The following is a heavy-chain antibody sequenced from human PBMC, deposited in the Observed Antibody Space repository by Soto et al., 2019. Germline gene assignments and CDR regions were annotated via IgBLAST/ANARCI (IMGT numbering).Heavy chain of an antibody. CDR2: IYYSGST. D-gene: IGHD2-2*01. J-gene: IGHJ6*02. V-gene: IGHV4-31*03. Sequence: QVQLQESGPGLVKPSQTLSLTCTVSGGSISSGGYYWSWIRQHPGKGLEWIGYIYYSGSTYYNPSLKSRVTISVDPSKNQFSLKLSSVTAADTAVYYCARFIVVVPAAMVGDYYGMDVWGQGTTVTVSS. CDR3: ARFIVVVPAAMVGDYYGMDV. CDR1: GGSISSGGYY.